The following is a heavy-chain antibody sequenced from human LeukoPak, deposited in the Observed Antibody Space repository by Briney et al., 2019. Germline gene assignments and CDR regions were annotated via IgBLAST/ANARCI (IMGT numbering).Heavy chain of an antibody. D-gene: IGHD2-21*02. CDR1: GFTFSSYS. J-gene: IGHJ3*02. CDR2: ISSSSSTI. CDR3: AGEAHIVVVTDLDAFDI. V-gene: IGHV3-48*01. Sequence: GGSLRLSCAASGFTFSSYSMNWVRQAPGKGLEWVSYISSSSSTIYYADSVKGRFTISRDNAKNSLYLQMNSLRAEDTAVYYCAGEAHIVVVTDLDAFDIWGQGTMVTVSS.